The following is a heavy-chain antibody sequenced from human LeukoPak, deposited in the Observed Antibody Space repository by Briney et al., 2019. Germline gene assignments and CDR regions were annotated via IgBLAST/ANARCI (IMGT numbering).Heavy chain of an antibody. CDR2: ISSSSSYI. J-gene: IGHJ4*02. D-gene: IGHD3-10*01. CDR1: GFTFSSYS. CDR3: ACSLTYYYGSGSYSDY. V-gene: IGHV3-21*03. Sequence: GGSLRLSCAASGFTFSSYSMNWVRQAPGKGLEWVSSISSSSSYIYYADSVKGRFTISRDNAKNSLYLQMNSLRAEDTAVYYCACSLTYYYGSGSYSDYWGQGTLVTVSS.